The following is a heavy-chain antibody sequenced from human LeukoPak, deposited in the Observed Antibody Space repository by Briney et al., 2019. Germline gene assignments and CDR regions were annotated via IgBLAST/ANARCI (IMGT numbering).Heavy chain of an antibody. D-gene: IGHD4-17*01. CDR3: ARGHDYGDYLNWFDP. J-gene: IGHJ5*02. V-gene: IGHV4-34*01. CDR2: INHSGST. CDR1: GGSFSDYY. Sequence: SETLSLTCAVYGGSFSDYYWSWIRQPPGKGLEWIGEINHSGSTNYNPSLKSRVTISVDTSKNQFSLKLSSVTAADTAVYYCARGHDYGDYLNWFDPWGQGTLVTVSS.